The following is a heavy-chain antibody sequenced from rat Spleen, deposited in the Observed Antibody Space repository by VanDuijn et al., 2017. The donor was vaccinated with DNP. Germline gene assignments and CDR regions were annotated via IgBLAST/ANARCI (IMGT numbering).Heavy chain of an antibody. V-gene: IGHV3-1*01. J-gene: IGHJ2*01. CDR2: ISFSGST. CDR1: DYSITSNY. Sequence: EVQLQESGPGLVKPSQSLSLTCSVTDYSITSNYWGWIRKFPGNKMEWMAYISFSGSTGYNPSLRSRISISRDTSKNQFFLQLNSVTTNDTGTYYCASAVYDYSSYFPFDCWGQGVMVTVSS. D-gene: IGHD1-2*01. CDR3: ASAVYDYSSYFPFDC.